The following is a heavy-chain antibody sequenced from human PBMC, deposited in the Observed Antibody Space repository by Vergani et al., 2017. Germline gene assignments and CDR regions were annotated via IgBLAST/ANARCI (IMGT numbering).Heavy chain of an antibody. Sequence: QVQVVQSGAEVKKSGASVKVSCKTSGYTFSNDYMHWVRQAPGQGLECMGIINPSGGHTNYAQKFQGRVTMTRDTSTSTVYMELSSLRSEDTAIYYCARGDYGILTGYRYWGQGTLVTVSA. J-gene: IGHJ4*02. CDR2: INPSGGHT. CDR1: GYTFSNDY. CDR3: ARGDYGILTGYRY. V-gene: IGHV1-46*03. D-gene: IGHD3-9*01.